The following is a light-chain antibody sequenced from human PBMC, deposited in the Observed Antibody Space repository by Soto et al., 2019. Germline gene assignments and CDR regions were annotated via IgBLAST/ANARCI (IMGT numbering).Light chain of an antibody. V-gene: IGKV3-20*01. CDR2: AAS. CDR1: QSVYSRH. Sequence: EFTQAPGTLSLSPGASATLSCRASQSVYSRHLAWYHQRRGQARRLLIYAASSRASGIPDRFSGSGSGTDFTLTISRVETEDFAVYYGQQYGSSPPITFGQGTRLEIK. CDR3: QQYGSSPPIT. J-gene: IGKJ5*01.